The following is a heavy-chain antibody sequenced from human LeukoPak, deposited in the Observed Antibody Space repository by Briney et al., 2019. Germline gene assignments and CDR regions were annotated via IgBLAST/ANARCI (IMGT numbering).Heavy chain of an antibody. V-gene: IGHV3-23*01. CDR3: AKGSSSWGQEDPSGDDFDY. J-gene: IGHJ4*02. D-gene: IGHD6-13*01. CDR2: ISSSGGST. CDR1: GFTFSSYA. Sequence: GGSVRLSCAASGFTFSSYAMSWVRQAPGKGLEWVSAISSSGGSTYYADSVKGRFTISRDNSKNTLYLQMNSLRAEDTAVYYCAKGSSSWGQEDPSGDDFDYWGQGTLVTVSS.